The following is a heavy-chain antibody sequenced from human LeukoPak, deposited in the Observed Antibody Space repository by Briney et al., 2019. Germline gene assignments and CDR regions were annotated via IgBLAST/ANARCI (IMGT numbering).Heavy chain of an antibody. D-gene: IGHD1-26*01. CDR2: INPNSGGT. CDR1: GYTFTGYY. J-gene: IGHJ4*02. CDR3: ARVTYSGSFYFDY. V-gene: IGHV1-2*02. Sequence: GASVKVSCKASGYTFTGYYMHWVRQVPGQGLEWMGWINPNSGGTNYAQKFQGRVTMTRDTSISTAYMELSRLRSDDTAVYYCARVTYSGSFYFDYWGQGTLVTVSS.